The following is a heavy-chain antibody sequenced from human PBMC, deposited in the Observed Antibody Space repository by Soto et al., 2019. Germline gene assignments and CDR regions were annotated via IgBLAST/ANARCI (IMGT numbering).Heavy chain of an antibody. D-gene: IGHD2-15*01. J-gene: IGHJ5*02. CDR2: MNPNSGNT. CDR1: GYTFTSYD. V-gene: IGHV1-8*01. CDR3: ARANEPVARYCSGGSCYPVYWFDP. Sequence: ASVKVSCKASGYTFTSYDINWVRQATGQGLEWMGWMNPNSGNTGYAQKFQGRVTMTRNTSISTAYMELSSLRSEDTAVYYCARANEPVARYCSGGSCYPVYWFDPWGQGTLVTVSS.